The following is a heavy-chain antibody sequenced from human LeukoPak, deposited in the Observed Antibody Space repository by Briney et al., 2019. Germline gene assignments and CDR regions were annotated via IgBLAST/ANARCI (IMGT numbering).Heavy chain of an antibody. CDR1: GGSISSYY. CDR2: IYYSGST. J-gene: IGHJ3*02. CDR3: ARGGGATRPFDI. V-gene: IGHV4-59*01. D-gene: IGHD1-26*01. Sequence: SETLSLTCTVSGGSISSYYWSWIRQPPGKGLEWIGYIYYSGSTNYNPSLKSRVTISVDTSKNQFSLKLSSVTAADTAVYYCARGGGATRPFDIWGQGTMVTVSS.